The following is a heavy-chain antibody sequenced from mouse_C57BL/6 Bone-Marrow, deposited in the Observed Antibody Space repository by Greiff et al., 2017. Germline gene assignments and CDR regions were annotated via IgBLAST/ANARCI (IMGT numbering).Heavy chain of an antibody. D-gene: IGHD2-4*01. CDR2: ISDGGSYT. J-gene: IGHJ3*01. CDR3: ARDRRGLRRGFAY. V-gene: IGHV5-4*01. Sequence: EVQLVESGGGLVKPGGSLKLSCAASGFTFSSYAMSWVRQTPEKRLEWVATISDGGSYTYYPDKVKGRFTISRDNAKNNLYLQMSHLKSEDTAMYYCARDRRGLRRGFAYWGQGTLVTVSA. CDR1: GFTFSSYA.